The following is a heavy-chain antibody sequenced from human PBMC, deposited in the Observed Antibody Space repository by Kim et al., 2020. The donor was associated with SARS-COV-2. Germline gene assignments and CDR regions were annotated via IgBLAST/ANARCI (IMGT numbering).Heavy chain of an antibody. J-gene: IGHJ4*02. CDR1: GFTFSSYA. CDR3: ARDHGVQLPWGITDY. D-gene: IGHD2-2*01. V-gene: IGHV3-30-3*01. Sequence: GGSLRLSCAASGFTFSSYAMHWVRQAPGKGLEWVAVISYDGSNKYYADSVKGRFTISRDNSKNTLYLQMNSLRAEDTAVYYCARDHGVQLPWGITDYWGQGTLVTVSS. CDR2: ISYDGSNK.